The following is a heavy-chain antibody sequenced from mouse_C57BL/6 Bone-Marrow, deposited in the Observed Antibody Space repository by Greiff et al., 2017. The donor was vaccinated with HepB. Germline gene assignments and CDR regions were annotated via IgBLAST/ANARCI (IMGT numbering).Heavy chain of an antibody. CDR1: GFTFSNYW. V-gene: IGHV6-3*01. CDR2: IRLKSDNYAT. Sequence: EVQRVESGGGLVQPGGSMKLSCVASGFTFSNYWMNWVRQSPEKGLEWVAQIRLKSDNYATHYAESVKGRFTISRDDSKSSVYLQMNNLRAEDTGIYYCPRTNYLLYYCDYWGQGTTLTVSS. D-gene: IGHD2-1*01. CDR3: PRTNYLLYYCDY. J-gene: IGHJ2*01.